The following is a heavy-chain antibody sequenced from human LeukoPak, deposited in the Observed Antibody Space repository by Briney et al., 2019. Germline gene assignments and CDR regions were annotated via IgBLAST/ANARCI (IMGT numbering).Heavy chain of an antibody. CDR1: GFTFNSYT. CDR3: ARAFDI. Sequence: GGSLRLSCAAPGFTFNSYTVNWVRQAPGKGLEWVSYISTSSNIYYADSVKGRFTISRDNAKNSLFLQMNSLRLEDTAVYYCARAFDIWGQGTMVTVSS. V-gene: IGHV3-48*01. J-gene: IGHJ3*02. CDR2: ISTSSNI.